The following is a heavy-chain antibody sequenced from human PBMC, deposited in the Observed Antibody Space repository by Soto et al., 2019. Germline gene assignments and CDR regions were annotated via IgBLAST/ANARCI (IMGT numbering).Heavy chain of an antibody. CDR2: ISYDGSNK. CDR3: AKDSRSASSFYYYGMDV. CDR1: GFTFSSYG. Sequence: PGGSLRLSCAAYGFTFSSYGMHWVPQAPGKXLEWVAVISYDGSNKYYADSVKGRFTISRDNSKNTLYLQMNSLRAEDTAVYYCAKDSRSASSFYYYGMDVWGQGTTVTVSS. J-gene: IGHJ6*02. V-gene: IGHV3-30*18. D-gene: IGHD6-6*01.